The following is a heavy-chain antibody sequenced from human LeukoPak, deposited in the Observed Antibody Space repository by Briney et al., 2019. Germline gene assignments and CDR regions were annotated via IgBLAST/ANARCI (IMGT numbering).Heavy chain of an antibody. J-gene: IGHJ3*02. CDR1: GFTFSSYG. V-gene: IGHV3-33*01. Sequence: GGSLGLSCAASGFTFSSYGMHWVRQAPGKGLEWVAVIWYDGGNKYYADSVKGRFTISRDNSKNTLYLHMNSLRAEDTAVYYCARPGCGGGSCYSDAFDIWGQGTMVTVSS. D-gene: IGHD2-15*01. CDR2: IWYDGGNK. CDR3: ARPGCGGGSCYSDAFDI.